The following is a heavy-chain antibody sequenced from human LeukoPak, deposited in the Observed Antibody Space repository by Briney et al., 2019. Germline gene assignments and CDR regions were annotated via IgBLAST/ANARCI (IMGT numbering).Heavy chain of an antibody. V-gene: IGHV4-61*01. CDR1: GGSVSSGSYY. Sequence: SETLSLTCTVSGGSVSSGSYYWSWIRQPPGKGLEWIGYIYYSGSTNYNPSLKSRVTISVDTSKNQFSLKLSSVTAADTAVYYCARGGRGSAAVVAPRSFDIWGQGTMVTVSS. CDR2: IYYSGST. J-gene: IGHJ3*02. D-gene: IGHD3-22*01. CDR3: ARGGRGSAAVVAPRSFDI.